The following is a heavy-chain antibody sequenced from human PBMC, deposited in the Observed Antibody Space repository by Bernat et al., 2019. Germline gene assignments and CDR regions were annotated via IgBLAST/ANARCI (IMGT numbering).Heavy chain of an antibody. V-gene: IGHV3-33*01. CDR1: GFTFSNHG. CDR2: IWNDGSKK. Sequence: EPGGGVVQPGRSLRLSCVGSGFTFSNHGMHWVRQAPGKGLEWVAVIWNDGSKKYYTESVQGRFTISRDDSKSTLFLQMSSLGIEDTAVYYCARSVRGDSGGKGEDFDIWGQGTVFTFSS. CDR3: ARSVRGDSGGKGEDFDI. D-gene: IGHD6-25*01. J-gene: IGHJ3*02.